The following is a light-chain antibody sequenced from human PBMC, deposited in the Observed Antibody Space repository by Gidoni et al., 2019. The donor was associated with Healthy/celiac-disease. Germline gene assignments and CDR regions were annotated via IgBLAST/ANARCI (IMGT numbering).Light chain of an antibody. CDR2: EGS. CDR3: CSYAGSSTFGV. V-gene: IGLV2-23*03. Sequence: ITISCTGTSSDVGSYNLVSWYQQHPGKAPKLMIYEGSKRPSGVSNRFSGSKSGNTASLTISGLQAEDEADYYCCSYAGSSTFGVFGGGTKLTVL. CDR1: SSDVGSYNL. J-gene: IGLJ3*02.